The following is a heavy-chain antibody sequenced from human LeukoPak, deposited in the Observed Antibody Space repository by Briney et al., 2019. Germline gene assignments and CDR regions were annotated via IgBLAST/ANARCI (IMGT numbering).Heavy chain of an antibody. CDR1: GFTFDDYA. CDR3: ATDSMLVSGSGSYFDY. J-gene: IGHJ4*02. CDR2: ISWNSGSI. D-gene: IGHD3-10*01. Sequence: GRSLRLSCAASGFTFDDYAMHWVRQGPGKGLEWVSGISWNSGSIVYADSVEGRFTISRDNAKNSLYLQMDTLRPEDTALYYCATDSMLVSGSGSYFDYWGQGTLVTVSS. V-gene: IGHV3-9*01.